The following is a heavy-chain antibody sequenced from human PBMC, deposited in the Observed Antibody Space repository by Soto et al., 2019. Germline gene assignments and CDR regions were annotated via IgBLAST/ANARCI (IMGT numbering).Heavy chain of an antibody. D-gene: IGHD6-13*01. V-gene: IGHV3-30*03. CDR2: ISHDGSHK. CDR1: GFNFSSYG. CDR3: ARIAAAGTNFDY. Sequence: GGSLRLSCAVSGFNFSSYGVHWVRQAPGKGLEWVAVISHDGSHKASADSVKGRFTISRDNAKNTLYLQMNSLRAEDTAVYYCARIAAAGTNFDYWGQGTLVTVSS. J-gene: IGHJ4*02.